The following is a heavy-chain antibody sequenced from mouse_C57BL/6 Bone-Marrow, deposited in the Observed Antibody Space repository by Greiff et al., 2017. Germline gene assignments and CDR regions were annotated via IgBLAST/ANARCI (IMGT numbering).Heavy chain of an antibody. CDR1: GYAFTNYL. Sequence: VKLQESGAELVRPGTSVKVSCKASGYAFTNYLIEWVKQRPGQGLEWIGVINPGSGGTNYNEKFKGKATLTADKSSSTAYMQLSSLTSEDSAVYFGASYYGNYEGAMDYWGQGTSVTVSS. CDR2: INPGSGGT. J-gene: IGHJ4*01. CDR3: ASYYGNYEGAMDY. D-gene: IGHD2-1*01. V-gene: IGHV1-54*01.